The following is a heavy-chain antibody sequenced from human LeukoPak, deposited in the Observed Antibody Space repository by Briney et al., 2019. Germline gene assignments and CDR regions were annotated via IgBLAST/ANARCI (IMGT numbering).Heavy chain of an antibody. D-gene: IGHD2-15*01. V-gene: IGHV1-69*04. CDR1: GDTFIPYT. CDR3: ARDHCSPGTCLGGH. J-gene: IGHJ4*02. Sequence: GASVKFSCKASGDTFIPYTFSWVRQAPGQGLEWIGRIIPSLDVSNYAQKFQGRVTLSADKDTTTTYMELTSLRSEDTAIYYCARDHCSPGTCLGGHWGQGTLVTVSS. CDR2: IIPSLDVS.